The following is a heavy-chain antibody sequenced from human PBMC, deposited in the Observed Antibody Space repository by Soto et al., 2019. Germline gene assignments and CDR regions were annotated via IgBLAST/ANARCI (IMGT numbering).Heavy chain of an antibody. CDR1: GGTFRNYA. V-gene: IGHV1-69*12. D-gene: IGHD3-10*01. Sequence: QVQLVQSGAEVKTPGSSVKVSCKASGGTFRNYAFSWVRQAPGQGLEWMGWIIPMFATANYAQKFQGGVTITADESTSTAYMQLSSLGSEDTAVYYCATLRDYGSGSYCGNRCDPWGQGTLVTVS. CDR2: IIPMFATA. J-gene: IGHJ5*02. CDR3: ATLRDYGSGSYCGNRCDP.